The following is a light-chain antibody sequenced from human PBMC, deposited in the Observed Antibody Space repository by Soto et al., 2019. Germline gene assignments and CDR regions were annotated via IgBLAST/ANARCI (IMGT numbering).Light chain of an antibody. V-gene: IGLV2-14*03. CDR2: DVS. Sequence: QSALTQPASVSGSPGQSIAISCTGTSSDIGAYNYVSWYQQHPGKAPKLMIYDVSGRPSGVSDRFSGSKSGNTASLTISGLQPEDEADYYCSSYTSSSTSVVFGGGTKVTVL. CDR1: SSDIGAYNY. J-gene: IGLJ2*01. CDR3: SSYTSSSTSVV.